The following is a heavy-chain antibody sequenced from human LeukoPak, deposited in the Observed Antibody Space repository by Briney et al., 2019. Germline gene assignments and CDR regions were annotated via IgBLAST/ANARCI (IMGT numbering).Heavy chain of an antibody. CDR3: ARHISTVTVYYFDY. V-gene: IGHV4-39*01. CDR2: FYYGGST. J-gene: IGHJ4*02. D-gene: IGHD4-17*01. CDR1: GRSINNSSYY. Sequence: SETLSLTCTVSGRSINNSSYYWGWVRQPPGKGLEWIGSFYYGGSTYYSPSLKSRVTISVDTSKNQFSLKLTSVTAADTAVYYCARHISTVTVYYFDYWGQGALVTVSS.